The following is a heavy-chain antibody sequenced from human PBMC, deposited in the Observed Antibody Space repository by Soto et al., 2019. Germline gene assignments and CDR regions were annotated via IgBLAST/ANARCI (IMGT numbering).Heavy chain of an antibody. CDR1: GFTFSSYA. V-gene: IGHV3-23*01. CDR2: ISGSGGST. Sequence: GGSLRLSCAASGFTFSSYAMSWVRQAPGKGLEWVSAISGSGGSTYYADSVKGRFTISRDNSKNTLYLQMNSLRAEDTAVYYCGKYYYGSGSPSTTNYFDYWGQGTLVTVSS. D-gene: IGHD3-10*01. J-gene: IGHJ4*02. CDR3: GKYYYGSGSPSTTNYFDY.